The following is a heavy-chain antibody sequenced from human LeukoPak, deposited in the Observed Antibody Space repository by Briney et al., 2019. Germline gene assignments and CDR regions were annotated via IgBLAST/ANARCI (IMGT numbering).Heavy chain of an antibody. D-gene: IGHD5-24*01. J-gene: IGHJ4*02. CDR2: IDHTGST. CDR1: DDSITIYY. Sequence: SETLSLTCTVSDDSITIYYWTWIRQPPGKGLEWIGYIDHTGSTNYNPSLNSRVTISRDTSKNHFSLELSSVTATDTAVYYCAREQRWLQSLDYWGQGTLVTVSS. V-gene: IGHV4-4*08. CDR3: AREQRWLQSLDY.